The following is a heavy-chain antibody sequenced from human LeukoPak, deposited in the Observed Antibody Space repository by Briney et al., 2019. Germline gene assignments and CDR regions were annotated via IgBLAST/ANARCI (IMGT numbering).Heavy chain of an antibody. CDR3: ARTDYGGKTEVYYYYGMDV. V-gene: IGHV3-21*01. CDR2: ISSSSSYI. Sequence: PGGSLRLSCAASGFTFSNSAMSWVRQAPGKGLEWVSSISSSSSYIYYADSVKGRFTISRDNAKNSLYLQMNSLRAEDTAVYYCARTDYGGKTEVYYYYGMDVWGQGTTVTVSS. D-gene: IGHD4-23*01. J-gene: IGHJ6*02. CDR1: GFTFSNSA.